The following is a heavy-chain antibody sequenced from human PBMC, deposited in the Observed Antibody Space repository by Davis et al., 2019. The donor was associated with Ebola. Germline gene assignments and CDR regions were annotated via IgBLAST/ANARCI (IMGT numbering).Heavy chain of an antibody. J-gene: IGHJ4*02. D-gene: IGHD4-17*01. CDR3: ARAYTVTTFFFDY. Sequence: SETLSLTCTVSGGSISSGGHYWSWIRQHPGKGLEWIGYIYYSGSTYYNPSLKSRVTISVDTSKNQFSLKLSSVTAADTAVYYCARAYTVTTFFFDYWGQGTLVTVSS. CDR2: IYYSGST. V-gene: IGHV4-31*03. CDR1: GGSISSGGHY.